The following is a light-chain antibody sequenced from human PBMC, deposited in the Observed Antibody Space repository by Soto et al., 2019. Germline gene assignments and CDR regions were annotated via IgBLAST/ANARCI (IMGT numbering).Light chain of an antibody. J-gene: IGLJ1*01. CDR1: SSDVGGYNY. Sequence: QSVLTQPRSVSGSPGQSVTISCTGTSSDVGGYNYVSWYQHHPGKAPKLMIYDVDKRPSXXXXXXXXXXXXXTASLTISGLQAEDEADYYCCSYAGSYTFVFGTGTKVTVL. V-gene: IGLV2-11*01. CDR3: CSYAGSYTFV. CDR2: DVD.